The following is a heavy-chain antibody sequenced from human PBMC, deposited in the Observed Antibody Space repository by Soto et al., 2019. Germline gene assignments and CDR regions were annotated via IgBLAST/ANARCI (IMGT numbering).Heavy chain of an antibody. CDR2: ISRNGAYI. D-gene: IGHD1-1*01. Sequence: EVQLVESGGGLVQPGRSLRLSCAASGFNVDDYAMNWVRQAPGTGLEWVSGISRNGAYIGYADSVKGRFTISRDNAKNSLTLQMNSLRTEDTALYYCTRDIFRTITTIDYWGQGTLVTVSS. J-gene: IGHJ4*02. CDR3: TRDIFRTITTIDY. V-gene: IGHV3-9*01. CDR1: GFNVDDYA.